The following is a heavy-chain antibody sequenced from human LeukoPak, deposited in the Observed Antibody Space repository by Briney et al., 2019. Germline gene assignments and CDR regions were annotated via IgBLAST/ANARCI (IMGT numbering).Heavy chain of an antibody. D-gene: IGHD3-22*01. CDR2: IIPIFGTA. Sequence: ASVKVSCKASGYTFTANFLHWVRQAPGQGPEWMGGIIPIFGTANYAQKFQGRVTITADESTSTAYMELSSLRSEDTAVYYCARGVNYYDSSGYASSDWGQGTLVTVSS. CDR1: GYTFTANF. CDR3: ARGVNYYDSSGYASSD. J-gene: IGHJ4*02. V-gene: IGHV1-69*13.